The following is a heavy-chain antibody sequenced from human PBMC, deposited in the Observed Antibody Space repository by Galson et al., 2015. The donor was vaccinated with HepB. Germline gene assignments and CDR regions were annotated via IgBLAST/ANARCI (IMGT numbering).Heavy chain of an antibody. V-gene: IGHV1-3*01. D-gene: IGHD3-22*01. CDR2: INAGNGNT. CDR1: GYTFTSYA. J-gene: IGHJ3*02. CDR3: ATLRYYYDSSGAHAFDI. Sequence: SVKVSCKASGYTFTSYAMHWVRQAPGQRLEWMGWINAGNGNTKYSQKFQGRVTITRETSASTAYMELSSLRSEDTAVYYCATLRYYYDSSGAHAFDIWGQGTMVTVSS.